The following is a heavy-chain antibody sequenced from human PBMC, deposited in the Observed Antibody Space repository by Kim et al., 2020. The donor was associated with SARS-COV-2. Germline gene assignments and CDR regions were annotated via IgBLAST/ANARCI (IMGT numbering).Heavy chain of an antibody. CDR3: ARSSVVAALRGFDY. Sequence: SETLSLTCTVSGGSISSYYWSWIRQPPGKGLEWIGYIYYSGSTNYNPSLKSRVTISVDTSKNQFSLKLSSVTAADTAVYYCARSSVVAALRGFDYWGQGTLVTVSS. V-gene: IGHV4-59*01. J-gene: IGHJ4*02. CDR1: GGSISSYY. D-gene: IGHD2-15*01. CDR2: IYYSGST.